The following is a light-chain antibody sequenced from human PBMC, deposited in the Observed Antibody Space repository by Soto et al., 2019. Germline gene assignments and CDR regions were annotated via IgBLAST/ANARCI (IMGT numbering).Light chain of an antibody. J-gene: IGLJ3*02. V-gene: IGLV2-11*01. Sequence: QSALTQPRSVSGSPGQLVTISCTGTSSDVGGYNYVSWYQQHPGKAPKLMIYDVSKRPSGVPDRFSGSKSGNTASLTISGLQPEDEADYYCCSYAGSYTWVFGGGTKLTVL. CDR1: SSDVGGYNY. CDR2: DVS. CDR3: CSYAGSYTWV.